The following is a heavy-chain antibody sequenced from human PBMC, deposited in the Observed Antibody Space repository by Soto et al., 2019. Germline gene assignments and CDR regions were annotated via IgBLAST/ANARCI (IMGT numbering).Heavy chain of an antibody. CDR1: GFTFRSYA. Sequence: HPGGSLRLSCAASGFTFRSYAIHWVRQAPGKGLGWVAVISRDGTNKYYVDSVKGRFTIARDNSKDTVYLQMNSLRAEDTAVYYCAKDGHYCGSGESYFDYWGQGTLVTVSS. J-gene: IGHJ4*02. CDR3: AKDGHYCGSGESYFDY. CDR2: ISRDGTNK. V-gene: IGHV3-30*04. D-gene: IGHD3-10*01.